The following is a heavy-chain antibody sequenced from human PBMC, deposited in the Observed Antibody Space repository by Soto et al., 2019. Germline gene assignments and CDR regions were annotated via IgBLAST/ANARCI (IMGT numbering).Heavy chain of an antibody. CDR2: IIPLFGTG. CDR1: GSTLNNLA. D-gene: IGHD2-15*01. CDR3: ARYRHCSGDSCNYYYIMDL. J-gene: IGHJ6*02. Sequence: GASMKVSCKASGSTLNNLAISWVRQAPGQGLEWMGGIIPLFGTGNYAQKFQGRVTITADASTGTVYMELSSLRSDDTATYFCARYRHCSGDSCNYYYIMDLWGQGTTVTVSS. V-gene: IGHV1-69*13.